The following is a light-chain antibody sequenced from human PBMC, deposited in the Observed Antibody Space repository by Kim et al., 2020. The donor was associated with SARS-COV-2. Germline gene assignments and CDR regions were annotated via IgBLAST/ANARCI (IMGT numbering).Light chain of an antibody. J-gene: IGKJ2*01. CDR3: QQYKDWYT. V-gene: IGKV3-15*01. CDR2: DAS. CDR1: QSVSSN. Sequence: LSVSPGERATLSCRASQSVSSNLAWYEQKPGQGPRVLIYDASTRVRGIPARFSGSGSGTEFTLTIDSLQSEDFAIYYCQQYKDWYTFGQGTKLEI.